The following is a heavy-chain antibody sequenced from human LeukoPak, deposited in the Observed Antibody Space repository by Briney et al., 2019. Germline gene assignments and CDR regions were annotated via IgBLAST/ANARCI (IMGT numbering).Heavy chain of an antibody. CDR2: IYSGGST. Sequence: GGSLRLSCAASGFTVSSYYMNWVRQAPGKGLEWVSVIYSGGSTYYADSVKGRFTISRDNSKNTLYLQMNSLRAEDTAVYYCARDQSGFLEWPFWGQGTLVTVSS. V-gene: IGHV3-66*02. J-gene: IGHJ4*02. D-gene: IGHD3-3*01. CDR1: GFTVSSYY. CDR3: ARDQSGFLEWPF.